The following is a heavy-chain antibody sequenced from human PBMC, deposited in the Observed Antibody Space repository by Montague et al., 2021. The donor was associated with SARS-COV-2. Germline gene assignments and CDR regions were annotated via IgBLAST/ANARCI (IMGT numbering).Heavy chain of an antibody. CDR2: VYYSGST. CDR3: ARGCYGPDAFDI. J-gene: IGHJ3*02. D-gene: IGHD2-2*01. CDR1: GGSISSYY. V-gene: IGHV4-59*01. Sequence: SETLSLTCTVSGGSISSYYWRWIWQPPGTGLEWIWYVYYSGSTKYNPSLKSLIPISLDTSQNPFSLQLNSVTAADTAVYYCARGCYGPDAFDIWGQGTMVT.